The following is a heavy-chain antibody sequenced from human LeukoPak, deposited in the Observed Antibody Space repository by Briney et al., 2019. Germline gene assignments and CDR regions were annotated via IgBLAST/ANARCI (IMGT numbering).Heavy chain of an antibody. D-gene: IGHD5-24*01. CDR1: EFSFSTHW. Sequence: PGGSLRLSCAASEFSFSTHWMSWFRQAPGKGLEWVALIKQDGSVIHYVDSVKGRFTISRDNAKNSLSLQMNSLRADDTAVYYCAGDEGWTFDIWGQGTKVTVSS. V-gene: IGHV3-7*01. J-gene: IGHJ3*02. CDR3: AGDEGWTFDI. CDR2: IKQDGSVI.